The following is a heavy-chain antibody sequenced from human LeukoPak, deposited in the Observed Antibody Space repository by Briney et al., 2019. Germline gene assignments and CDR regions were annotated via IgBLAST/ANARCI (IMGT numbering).Heavy chain of an antibody. V-gene: IGHV4-31*03. CDR1: GGSISSGGYY. CDR3: ASGLDYFDY. Sequence: SETLSLTCTVSGGSISSGGYYWIWIPQHPGKGREWIGYIYYSGSTYYNPSLKSRVTISVDTSKNQFSLKLSSVTAAETAVYYCASGLDYFDYCGQGTLVTVSS. J-gene: IGHJ4*02. CDR2: IYYSGST. D-gene: IGHD3/OR15-3a*01.